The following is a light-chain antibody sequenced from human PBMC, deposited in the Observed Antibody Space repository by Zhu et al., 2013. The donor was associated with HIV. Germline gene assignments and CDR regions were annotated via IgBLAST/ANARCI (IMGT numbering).Light chain of an antibody. Sequence: AIRMTQSPSSLSASTGDRVTITCRASQPISTYLAWYQQTPGKAPKLLIYDASTFQSGVPSRFSGSGSGTVFTLTISSLHPDDFATYYCQQYNSYSPITFGQGTRVDIK. CDR3: QQYNSYSPIT. V-gene: IGKV1-8*01. CDR1: QPISTY. J-gene: IGKJ5*01. CDR2: DAS.